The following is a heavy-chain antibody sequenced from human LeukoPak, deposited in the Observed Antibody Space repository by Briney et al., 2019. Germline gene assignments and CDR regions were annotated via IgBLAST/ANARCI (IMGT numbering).Heavy chain of an antibody. Sequence: GRSLRLSCAASVLTFSKYGMHCVRQAPGKGLEWVAVIWYDGTNKYYADSVKGRFTISRDNSKNTLYLQMSSLRAEDTAVYYCVREGAGGSGSYLAFDIWGQGTMVTVSS. CDR2: IWYDGTNK. J-gene: IGHJ3*02. CDR1: VLTFSKYG. V-gene: IGHV3-33*01. D-gene: IGHD3-10*01. CDR3: VREGAGGSGSYLAFDI.